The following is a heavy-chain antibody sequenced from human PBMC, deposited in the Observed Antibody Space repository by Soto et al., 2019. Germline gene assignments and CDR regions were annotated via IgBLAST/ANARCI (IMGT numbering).Heavy chain of an antibody. Sequence: ASVKVSCKASGYTFASYYMHWVRQAPGQGLEWMGIINPSGGSTSYAQKFQGRVTMTRDTSTSTVYMELSSLRSEDTAVYYCARGPSDIVVVPAFHNYGMDVWGQGTTVTVSS. CDR1: GYTFASYY. CDR3: ARGPSDIVVVPAFHNYGMDV. D-gene: IGHD2-2*01. J-gene: IGHJ6*02. CDR2: INPSGGST. V-gene: IGHV1-46*01.